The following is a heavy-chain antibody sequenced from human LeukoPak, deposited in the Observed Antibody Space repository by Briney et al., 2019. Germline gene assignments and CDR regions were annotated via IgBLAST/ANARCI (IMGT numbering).Heavy chain of an antibody. Sequence: GGSLRLSCAASGFTFTGHNTNWVRQAPGKGLEWVSFVSISSGTIYYADSVKGRFSISRDNAKSSLDLQMNSLRAEDTAVYYCARAMSTFGGVRNYFDSWGQGTLVTVSS. CDR2: VSISSGTI. V-gene: IGHV3-48*04. D-gene: IGHD3-16*01. CDR3: ARAMSTFGGVRNYFDS. CDR1: GFTFTGHN. J-gene: IGHJ4*02.